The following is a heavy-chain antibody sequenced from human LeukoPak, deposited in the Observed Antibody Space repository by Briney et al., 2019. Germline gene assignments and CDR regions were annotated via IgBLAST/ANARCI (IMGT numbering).Heavy chain of an antibody. V-gene: IGHV1-8*01. CDR2: MNPNSGNT. Sequence: GASVKVSCKASGYTFTSYDINWVRQAPGQGLEWMGWMNPNSGNTGYAQKFQGRVTMTRNTSISTAYMELSSLRSEDTAVYYCVSIRLWPLEYYYYYYYMDVWGKGTTVTVSS. J-gene: IGHJ6*03. CDR1: GYTFTSYD. CDR3: VSIRLWPLEYYYYYYYMDV. D-gene: IGHD5-18*01.